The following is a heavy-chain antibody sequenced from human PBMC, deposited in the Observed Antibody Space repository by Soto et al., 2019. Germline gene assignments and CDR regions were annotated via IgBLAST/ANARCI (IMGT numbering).Heavy chain of an antibody. V-gene: IGHV4-34*01. CDR1: GGSCSGYY. J-gene: IGHJ4*02. CDR2: INHSGST. Sequence: SETLSLTCAVYGGSCSGYYWSWIRQPPGKGLEWIGEINHSGSTNYNPSLKSRVTISVDTSKNQFSLQLSSVTAADTAVYFCARGHPKFGYWGQGTLVTVSS. CDR3: ARGHPKFGY.